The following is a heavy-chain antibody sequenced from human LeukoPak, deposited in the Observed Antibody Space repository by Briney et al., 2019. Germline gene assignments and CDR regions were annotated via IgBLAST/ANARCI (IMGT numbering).Heavy chain of an antibody. V-gene: IGHV4-61*03. CDR1: GGSISSGDYY. D-gene: IGHD5-24*01. CDR2: VYYSGST. Sequence: PSETLSLTCTVSGGSISSGDYYWSWIRQPPGKGLEWIGYVYYSGSTNSNPSLKSRVTISVDTSKNHFSLKLSSVTAADTAVYYCARHIRDGYNYLDYWGQGTLVTVSS. J-gene: IGHJ4*02. CDR3: ARHIRDGYNYLDY.